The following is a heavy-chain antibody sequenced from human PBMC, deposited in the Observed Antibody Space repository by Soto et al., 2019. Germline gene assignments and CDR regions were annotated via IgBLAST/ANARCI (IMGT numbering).Heavy chain of an antibody. V-gene: IGHV3-30*18. CDR2: ISYDGSHN. CDR3: AKDLGPDCSASYPYF. CDR1: GFTFTNYG. J-gene: IGHJ4*02. Sequence: QVQLVESGGGVVQPGRSLRLSCAASGFTFTNYGMHWVRHTPGKGLEWLAVISYDGSHNLHADSVKGRFTISRDNSKNTVSLQMNSLRPEDTAVYYCAKDLGPDCSASYPYFWGQGTLVTVSS. D-gene: IGHD3-10*02.